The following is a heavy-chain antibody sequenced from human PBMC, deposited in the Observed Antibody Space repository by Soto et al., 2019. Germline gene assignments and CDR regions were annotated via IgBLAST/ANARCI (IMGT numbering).Heavy chain of an antibody. CDR1: GFTFSSYA. Sequence: PGGSLRLSCAASGFTFSSYAMSWVRQAPGKGLEWVSAISGSGGSTYYADSAKGRFTISRDNSKNTLYLQMNSLRAEDTAVYYCVRARGEDFGVVIMSSAGYWGQGTRVTVSS. CDR2: ISGSGGST. J-gene: IGHJ4*02. D-gene: IGHD3-3*01. CDR3: VRARGEDFGVVIMSSAGY. V-gene: IGHV3-23*01.